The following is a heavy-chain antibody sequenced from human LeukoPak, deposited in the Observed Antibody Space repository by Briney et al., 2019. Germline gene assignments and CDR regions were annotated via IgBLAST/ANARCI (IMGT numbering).Heavy chain of an antibody. D-gene: IGHD5-12*01. CDR2: IYHSGST. CDR1: GGSISSSSYY. V-gene: IGHV4-39*07. J-gene: IGHJ4*02. CDR3: ARGVVAPDY. Sequence: PSETLSLTCTVSGGSISSSSYYWGWIRQPPGKGLEWIGEIYHSGSTNYNPSLKSRVTISVDKSKNQFSLKLSSVTAADTAVYYCARGVVAPDYWGQGTLVTVSS.